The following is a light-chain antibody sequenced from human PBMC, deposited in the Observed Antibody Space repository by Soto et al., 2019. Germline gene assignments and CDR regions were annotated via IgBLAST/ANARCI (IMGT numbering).Light chain of an antibody. J-gene: IGLJ3*02. V-gene: IGLV4-69*01. Sequence: QLVLTQSPSASASLGASVKLTCTLSRGHSTYTIAWHQQQPDKGPRYLMKLKSDGSHSTGDGIPDRFSGSSSGAERYLTISSLQSEDEAYYYCQTWGTGIRVFGGGTKLTVL. CDR2: LKSDGSH. CDR1: RGHSTYT. CDR3: QTWGTGIRV.